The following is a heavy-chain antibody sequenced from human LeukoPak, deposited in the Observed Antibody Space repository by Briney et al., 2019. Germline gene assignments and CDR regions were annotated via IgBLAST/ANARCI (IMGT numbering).Heavy chain of an antibody. CDR3: AKVSVPAAIHYPYDY. D-gene: IGHD2-2*01. CDR2: ISGSDGST. CDR1: RFTFSDYA. J-gene: IGHJ4*02. Sequence: PGGSLRLSCAASRFTFSDYAMNWVRQAPGKGLEWASGISGSDGSTYYADSVKGRFTVSRDNSNNTLYLEMNSLRAEDTAVYYCAKVSVPAAIHYPYDYWGQGTLVTVSS. V-gene: IGHV3-23*01.